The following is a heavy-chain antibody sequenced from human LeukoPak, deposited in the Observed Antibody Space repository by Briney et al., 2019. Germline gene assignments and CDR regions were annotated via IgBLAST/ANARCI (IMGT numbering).Heavy chain of an antibody. V-gene: IGHV3-11*01. Sequence: PGGSLRLSCITSGLNFSVYYMTWIRQAPGNGLGAPGNGLEWLSHISKTGPSVYYADSVRGRFTISRDNAKNSLYLHMNNLRAEDTAVYYCVAGVALDYWGQGALVTVSS. CDR2: ISKTGPSV. CDR3: VAGVALDY. CDR1: GLNFSVYY. J-gene: IGHJ4*02. D-gene: IGHD3-3*01.